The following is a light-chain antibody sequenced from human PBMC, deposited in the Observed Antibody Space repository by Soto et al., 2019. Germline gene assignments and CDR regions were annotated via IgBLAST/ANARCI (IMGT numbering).Light chain of an antibody. Sequence: EIVLTQSPATLSFSPGERATLSCRASQSVSSYFAWYQQKPGQAPRLLIYDASNRATGIPARFSGSGSVKDFTLTTSSLEPEDCAVYYCQQRSNWPPYTFGQGTKLEIK. J-gene: IGKJ2*01. CDR2: DAS. V-gene: IGKV3-11*01. CDR1: QSVSSY. CDR3: QQRSNWPPYT.